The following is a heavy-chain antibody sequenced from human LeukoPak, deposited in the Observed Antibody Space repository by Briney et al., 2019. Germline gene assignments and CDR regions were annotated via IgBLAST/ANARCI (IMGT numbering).Heavy chain of an antibody. CDR3: ARGADAFDI. Sequence: ASVKVSCKAYGYTLTNYYIHWVRQAPGQGLEWMGWINPNRPATNYAVKFKDRVIMTSDTSTSTAYMELNRLRSDDTAVYYCARGADAFDIWGQGTMVTVSS. CDR2: INPNRPAT. CDR1: GYTLTNYY. D-gene: IGHD3-16*01. V-gene: IGHV1-2*02. J-gene: IGHJ3*02.